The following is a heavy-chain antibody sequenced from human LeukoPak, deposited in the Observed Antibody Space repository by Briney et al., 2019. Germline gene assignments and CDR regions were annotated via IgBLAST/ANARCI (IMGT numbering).Heavy chain of an antibody. Sequence: GESLKISCKGSGYSFTSYRIGWVRQMPGKGLEWMGIIYPGDSDTRYSPSFQGQVTISADKSISTAYLQWSSLKASDTAMYYCARLEDIVVVPAATPFDYWGQGTLATVSS. V-gene: IGHV5-51*01. CDR3: ARLEDIVVVPAATPFDY. CDR2: IYPGDSDT. CDR1: GYSFTSYR. J-gene: IGHJ4*02. D-gene: IGHD2-2*01.